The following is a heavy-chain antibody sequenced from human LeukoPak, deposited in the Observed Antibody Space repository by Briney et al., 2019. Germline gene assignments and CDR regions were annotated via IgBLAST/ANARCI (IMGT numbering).Heavy chain of an antibody. Sequence: PGGSLRLSCVASGLTVSNHWMSWVRQAPGKGLEWVANIREERGQEYYVDSVKGRFTISRDTATNSLFLQMNSLRAEDTAVYFCARDLTDDFWGGYHFDYWGQGILVTVSS. J-gene: IGHJ4*02. D-gene: IGHD3-3*01. V-gene: IGHV3-7*01. CDR1: GLTVSNHW. CDR3: ARDLTDDFWGGYHFDY. CDR2: IREERGQE.